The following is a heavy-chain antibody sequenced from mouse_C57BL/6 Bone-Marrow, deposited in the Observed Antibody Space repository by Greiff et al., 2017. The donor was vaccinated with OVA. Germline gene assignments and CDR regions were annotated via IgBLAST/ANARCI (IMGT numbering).Heavy chain of an antibody. CDR3: AGSYDGYHFDV. V-gene: IGHV1-81*01. CDR1: GYTFTSYG. J-gene: IGHJ1*03. D-gene: IGHD2-3*01. Sequence: QVQLQQSGAELARPGASVKLSCKASGYTFTSYGISWVKQRTGQGLEWIGEIYPRSGNTYYNEKFKGKATLTADKSSSTAYMELRSLTSEDSAVYFCAGSYDGYHFDVWGTGTTVTVSS. CDR2: IYPRSGNT.